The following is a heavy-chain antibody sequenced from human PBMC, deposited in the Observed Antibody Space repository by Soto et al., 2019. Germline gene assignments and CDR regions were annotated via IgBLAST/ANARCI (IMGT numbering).Heavy chain of an antibody. CDR1: GFSLSTTGVA. CDR2: FYWDDDK. CDR3: ARTIFGVVIIDY. V-gene: IGHV2-5*02. Sequence: ESGPTLVNPPQTLALTCTFSGFSLSTTGVAVGWIRQPPGKALEWLALFYWDDDKRYSPSLKSRLTITKDTSKNQVVLTMTNMELLDTATYYCARTIFGVVIIDYWGQGTLVTVSS. J-gene: IGHJ4*02. D-gene: IGHD3-3*01.